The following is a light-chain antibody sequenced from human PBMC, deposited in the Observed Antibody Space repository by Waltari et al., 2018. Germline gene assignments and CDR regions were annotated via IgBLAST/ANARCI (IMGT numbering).Light chain of an antibody. CDR3: QQYYDNVVT. V-gene: IGKV4-1*01. CDR2: WAS. CDR1: QSLLYSSNNKNY. J-gene: IGKJ3*01. Sequence: DVVMTQSPDSLAVSLGGRATINCKSSQSLLYSSNNKNYLAWYQQKPGQPPKLLIYWASTRESGVPDRFSGSGSGTDFTLTISSLQAEDVAVYYCQQYYDNVVTFGPGTKVDIK.